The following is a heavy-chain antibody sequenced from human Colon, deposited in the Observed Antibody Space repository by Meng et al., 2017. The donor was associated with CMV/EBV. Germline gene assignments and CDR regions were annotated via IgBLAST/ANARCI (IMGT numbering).Heavy chain of an antibody. D-gene: IGHD6-13*01. CDR1: GYSFTANH. CDR3: VRESWYFDF. J-gene: IGHJ4*02. CDR2: IYPQDGGT. V-gene: IGHV1-2*02. Sequence: QVQLVQAGTEVNKPGAAVNVSCKTSGYSFTANHLHWGRQAPGQGLEWMGWIYPQDGGTYFAQKFQDRATLTRDTSITTAYVELSGLTSDDTAIYYCVRESWYFDFWGEGTLVTVSS.